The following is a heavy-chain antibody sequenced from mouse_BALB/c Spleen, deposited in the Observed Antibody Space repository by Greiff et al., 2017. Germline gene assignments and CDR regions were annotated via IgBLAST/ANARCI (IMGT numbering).Heavy chain of an antibody. CDR3: ARRTYGSSLDY. J-gene: IGHJ2*01. CDR1: GFTFSSFG. Sequence: EVKLVESGGGLVQPGGSRKLSCAASGFTFSSFGMHWVRQAPEKGLEWVAYISSGSSTIYYADTVKGRFTISRDNPKNTLFLQMTSLRSEDTAMYYCARRTYGSSLDYWGQGTTLTVSS. D-gene: IGHD1-1*01. CDR2: ISSGSSTI. V-gene: IGHV5-17*02.